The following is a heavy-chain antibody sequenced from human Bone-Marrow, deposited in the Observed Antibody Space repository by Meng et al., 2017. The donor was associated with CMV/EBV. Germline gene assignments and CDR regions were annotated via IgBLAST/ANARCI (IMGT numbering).Heavy chain of an antibody. V-gene: IGHV4-34*01. CDR2: INHSGST. CDR1: GGSFSGYY. CDR3: ARTPGYSYGWYDF. J-gene: IGHJ5*01. Sequence: SETLSLTCAVYGGSFSGYYWSWIRQPPGKGLEWIGEINHSGSTNYNPSLKSRVTISVDTSKNQFSLKLSSVTAADTAVYYCARTPGYSYGWYDFWGQGTLVTVSS. D-gene: IGHD1-26*01.